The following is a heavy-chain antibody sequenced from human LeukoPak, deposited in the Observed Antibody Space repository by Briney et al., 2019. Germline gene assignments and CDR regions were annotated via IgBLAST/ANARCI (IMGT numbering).Heavy chain of an antibody. CDR2: INPKSGYT. CDR3: ARDGDYVEACFDS. CDR1: GYSFTAFY. Sequence: ASVKVSCKTSGYSFTAFYIHWVRQAPGQGLEWMGWINPKSGYTNYAQTFQGRVTMTTDTSINTAYMELSRLKSDDTALYYWARDGDYVEACFDSWGQGTLVTVSS. J-gene: IGHJ4*02. V-gene: IGHV1-2*02. D-gene: IGHD4-17*01.